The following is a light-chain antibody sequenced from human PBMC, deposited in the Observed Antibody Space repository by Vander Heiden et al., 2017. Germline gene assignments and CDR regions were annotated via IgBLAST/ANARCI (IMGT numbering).Light chain of an antibody. V-gene: IGLV2-8*01. Sequence: QSALTQPPPASGSPGQSVTISCTGTSSDVGAYNYVSWYQQHPGKAPKVMIYEVTKRPSGVPDRFSGSKSGNTASLTVSGLQAEDEADYYCSSYAGSNTAIFGGGTKLTVL. CDR1: SSDVGAYNY. CDR2: EVT. CDR3: SSYAGSNTAI. J-gene: IGLJ2*01.